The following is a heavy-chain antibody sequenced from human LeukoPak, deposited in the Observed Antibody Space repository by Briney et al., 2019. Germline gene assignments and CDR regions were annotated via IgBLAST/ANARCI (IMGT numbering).Heavy chain of an antibody. J-gene: IGHJ4*02. Sequence: AGGSLRLSCAASGFTFSSYAMHWVRQAPGKGLEWVAVISYDGSNKYYADSVKGRFTISRDNSKNTLYLQMNSLRAEDTAVYYCAKDHVLRYFDWLLFPGGPLDYWGQGTLVTVSS. CDR2: ISYDGSNK. CDR1: GFTFSSYA. D-gene: IGHD3-9*01. V-gene: IGHV3-30-3*01. CDR3: AKDHVLRYFDWLLFPGGPLDY.